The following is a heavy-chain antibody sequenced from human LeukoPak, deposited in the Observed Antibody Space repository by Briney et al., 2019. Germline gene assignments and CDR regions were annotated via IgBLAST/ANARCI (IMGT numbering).Heavy chain of an antibody. V-gene: IGHV4-4*09. D-gene: IGHD1-26*01. Sequence: SETLSLTCTVSGSSISSYYWSWIRQPPGKGLEWIGYIYTSGSTNYIPSLKSRFTISVDTSKNQFSLKLSSVSAADTAVYYCARRQATASYAFDIWGQGTMVTVSS. CDR2: IYTSGST. J-gene: IGHJ3*02. CDR1: GSSISSYY. CDR3: ARRQATASYAFDI.